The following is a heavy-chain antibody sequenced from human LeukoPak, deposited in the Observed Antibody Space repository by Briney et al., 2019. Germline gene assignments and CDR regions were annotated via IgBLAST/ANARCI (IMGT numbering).Heavy chain of an antibody. V-gene: IGHV4-39*01. D-gene: IGHD2-2*03. J-gene: IGHJ3*02. CDR3: ASGGYCSSTSCGGLDAFDI. CDR2: IYYSGST. Sequence: PSETLSLTCTVSGGSISSSSYYWGWIRQPPGKGLEWIGSIYYSGSTYYNPSLKSRVTISVDTSKNQFSLKLSSVTAADTAVYYCASGGYCSSTSCGGLDAFDIWGQGTMVTVSS. CDR1: GGSISSSSYY.